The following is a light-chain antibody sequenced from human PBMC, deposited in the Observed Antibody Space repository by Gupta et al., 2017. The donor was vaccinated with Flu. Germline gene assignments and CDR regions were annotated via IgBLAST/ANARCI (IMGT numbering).Light chain of an antibody. CDR1: QRIGSD. CDR3: QQRSSLPCT. CDR2: QAS. V-gene: IGKV6-21*01. J-gene: IGKJ2*02. Sequence: EIVLTQSPDFQSVTPKEQVTITCRASQRIGSDLHWYQQKPEQSPKLLIKQASQDDSGVPSRFSGSGSGTEFTLTIKGREAEDAATYYCQQRSSLPCTFGQGTKMDIK.